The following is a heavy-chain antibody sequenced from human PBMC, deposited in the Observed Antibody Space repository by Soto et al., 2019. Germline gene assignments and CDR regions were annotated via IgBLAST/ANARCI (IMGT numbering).Heavy chain of an antibody. J-gene: IGHJ4*02. CDR2: ISAYNGNT. CDR1: GYTFISYG. V-gene: IGHV1-18*01. CDR3: ARDFRAGIYYGSGSSIDY. Sequence: QVQLVQSGAEVKKPGASVKVSCKASGYTFISYGISWVRQAPGQGLEWMGWISAYNGNTNYAQKLKGRVTMTTDTSTSTAYMELSSLRSDDTAVYYCARDFRAGIYYGSGSSIDYWGQGTLVTVSS. D-gene: IGHD3-10*01.